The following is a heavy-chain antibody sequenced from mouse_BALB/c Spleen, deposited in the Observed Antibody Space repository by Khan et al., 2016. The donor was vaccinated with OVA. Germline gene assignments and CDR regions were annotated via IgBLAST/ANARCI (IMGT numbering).Heavy chain of an antibody. Sequence: QVQLNESGAELAKPGASVKMSCKASGYTFINYWILWVKQRPGQGLEWFGYINPSTGYTEYNQNFKDKATLTADKSSSTAYMQLSSLTSEDSAVKYCERRGLRWDIDYWGQGTTLTVSS. CDR1: GYTFINYW. V-gene: IGHV1-7*01. D-gene: IGHD1-1*01. CDR2: INPSTGYT. J-gene: IGHJ2*01. CDR3: ERRGLRWDIDY.